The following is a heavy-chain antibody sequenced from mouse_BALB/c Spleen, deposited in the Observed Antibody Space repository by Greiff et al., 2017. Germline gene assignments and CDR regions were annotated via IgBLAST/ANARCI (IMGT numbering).Heavy chain of an antibody. J-gene: IGHJ1*01. D-gene: IGHD2-2*01. CDR2: IWSGGST. V-gene: IGHV2-2*02. CDR3: ARNEGFYYGYDGDWYFDV. Sequence: VMLVESGPGLVQPSQSLSITCTVSGFSLTSYGVHWVRQSPGKGLEWLGVIWSGGSTDYNAAFISRLSISKDNSKSQVFFKMNSLQANDTAIYYCARNEGFYYGYDGDWYFDVWGAGTTVTVSS. CDR1: GFSLTSYG.